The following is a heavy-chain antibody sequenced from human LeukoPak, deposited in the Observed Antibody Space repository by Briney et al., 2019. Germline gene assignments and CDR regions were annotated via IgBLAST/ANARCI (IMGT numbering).Heavy chain of an antibody. D-gene: IGHD3/OR15-3a*01. CDR2: IRTNNYR. Sequence: GGSLRLSCAASGFSFSSYTMNWLRQAPRKGLEWVSSIRTNNYRYGAGSVKGRFTISRDNAKNSLFLQMDSLRAEDTAVYYCARDGHFDFWGQGTLVTVSS. CDR1: GFSFSSYT. V-gene: IGHV3-21*01. CDR3: ARDGHFDF. J-gene: IGHJ4*02.